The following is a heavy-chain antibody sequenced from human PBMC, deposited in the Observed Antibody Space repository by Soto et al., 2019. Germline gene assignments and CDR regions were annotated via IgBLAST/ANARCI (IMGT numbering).Heavy chain of an antibody. Sequence: GGSLRLSCAASGFTFSSYGLHWVRQAPGKGLERVAVISYDGSNKYYADSVKGRFTISRDNSKNTLYLQMNSLRAEDTAVYYCAAVTTETAVDIWGQGT. J-gene: IGHJ3*02. V-gene: IGHV3-30*03. CDR2: ISYDGSNK. CDR1: GFTFSSYG. CDR3: AAVTTETAVDI. D-gene: IGHD4-17*01.